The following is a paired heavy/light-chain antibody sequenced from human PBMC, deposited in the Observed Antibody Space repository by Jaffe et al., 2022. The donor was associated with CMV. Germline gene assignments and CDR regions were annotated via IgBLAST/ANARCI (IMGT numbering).Light chain of an antibody. J-gene: IGLJ3*02. CDR2: GNE. V-gene: IGLV1-44*01. CDR3: AAWDDSLDGPV. Sequence: QSVLTQTPSASGTPGQRVTISCSGSRSNIGSNTVNWYQQLPGTAPKILIYGNEQRPSGVPDRFSGSKSGTSASLAISGLQSEDEADYYCAAWDDSLDGPVFGGGTKLTVL. CDR1: RSNIGSNT.
Heavy chain of an antibody. CDR3: ARDRRSYRTGWGPDY. CDR1: GYTFNDYP. D-gene: IGHD6-19*01. Sequence: QVQLVQSGAEVKKPGASVKVYCKASGYTFNDYPIHWVRQAPGESLEWLGWINVGNDNTRYSQNLYGRLTITRDTSATAAYMELSGLRSEDTAVYYCARDRRSYRTGWGPDYWGQGTLVTVSS. J-gene: IGHJ4*02. CDR2: INVGNDNT. V-gene: IGHV1-3*01.